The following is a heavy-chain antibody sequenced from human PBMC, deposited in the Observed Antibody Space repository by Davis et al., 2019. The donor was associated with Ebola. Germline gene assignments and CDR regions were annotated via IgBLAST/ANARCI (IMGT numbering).Heavy chain of an antibody. Sequence: PGGSLRLSCIVSGIDFGTTIMHWVRQAPGKGLEWVALFPIAGGYTQYGDAVKGRFTISRDVSKNTVSLQMNSLGADDTAVYYCAREGVSSGRAGSFDYWGQGVLVTVSS. V-gene: IGHV3-30-3*01. CDR2: FPIAGGYT. CDR1: GIDFGTTI. J-gene: IGHJ4*02. D-gene: IGHD6-19*01. CDR3: AREGVSSGRAGSFDY.